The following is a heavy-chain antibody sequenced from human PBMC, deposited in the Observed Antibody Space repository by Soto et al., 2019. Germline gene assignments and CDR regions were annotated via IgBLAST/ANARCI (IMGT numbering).Heavy chain of an antibody. Sequence: PSETLSLTCTVSGGPISSYYWSWIRQPPGKGLEWIGYIYYSGSTNYNPSLKSRVTISVDTSKNQFSLKLSSVTAADTAVYYCARGRGCSGGSCYSDYYYYMDVWGKGTTVTVSS. CDR2: IYYSGST. CDR1: GGPISSYY. V-gene: IGHV4-59*12. D-gene: IGHD2-15*01. J-gene: IGHJ6*03. CDR3: ARGRGCSGGSCYSDYYYYMDV.